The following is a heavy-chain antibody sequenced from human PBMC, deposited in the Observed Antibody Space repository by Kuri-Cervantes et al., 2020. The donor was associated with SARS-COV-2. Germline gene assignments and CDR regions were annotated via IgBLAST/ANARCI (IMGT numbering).Heavy chain of an antibody. CDR1: GGSFSGYY. Sequence: SETLSLTCAVYGGSFSGYYWSWIRQPPGKGLEWIGEINHSGSTNYNPSLKSRVTISVDTSKNQFSLKLGSVTAADTAVYYCARGWYPVGATILYYFDYWGQGTLVTVSS. J-gene: IGHJ4*02. CDR3: ARGWYPVGATILYYFDY. CDR2: INHSGST. V-gene: IGHV4-34*01. D-gene: IGHD1-26*01.